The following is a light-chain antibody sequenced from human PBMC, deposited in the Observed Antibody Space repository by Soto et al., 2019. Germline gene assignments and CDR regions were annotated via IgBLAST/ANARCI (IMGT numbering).Light chain of an antibody. Sequence: QSALPQPASVSGSPGQSITVSCTGTSSDVGAYDYVSWYQHHPGKAPKLMIYDVSYRPSGVSNRFSGSKSGNTASLTISGLQAEDEADYYCSSYTSSSTLVFGTGTKVT. CDR3: SSYTSSSTLV. CDR1: SSDVGAYDY. J-gene: IGLJ1*01. V-gene: IGLV2-14*03. CDR2: DVS.